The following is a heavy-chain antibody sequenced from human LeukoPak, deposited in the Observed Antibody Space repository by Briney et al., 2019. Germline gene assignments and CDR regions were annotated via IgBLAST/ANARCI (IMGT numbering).Heavy chain of an antibody. V-gene: IGHV3-11*05. J-gene: IGHJ5*02. D-gene: IGHD4-17*01. CDR1: GFTVSSNY. Sequence: PGGSLRLSCAASGFTVSSNYMSWIRQAPGKGLEWVSYISSSSSYTNYADSVKGRFTISRDNAKNSLYLQMNSLRAEDTAVYYCARDLAVTTVTTFGWFDPWGQGTLVTVSS. CDR2: ISSSSSYT. CDR3: ARDLAVTTVTTFGWFDP.